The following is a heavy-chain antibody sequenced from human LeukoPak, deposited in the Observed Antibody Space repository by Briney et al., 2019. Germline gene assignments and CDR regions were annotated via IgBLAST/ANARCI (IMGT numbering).Heavy chain of an antibody. CDR2: ISAGSTV. Sequence: GGSLRLSCAASGFTFYSYGMNWVRQAPGKGLEWISYISAGSTVYYADSVKGRFTISRDNAKNSLYLQMNSLRAEDTALYYCAKDLYGDYRYWYFDLWGRGTLVTVSS. CDR1: GFTFYSYG. CDR3: AKDLYGDYRYWYFDL. J-gene: IGHJ2*01. V-gene: IGHV3-48*03. D-gene: IGHD4-17*01.